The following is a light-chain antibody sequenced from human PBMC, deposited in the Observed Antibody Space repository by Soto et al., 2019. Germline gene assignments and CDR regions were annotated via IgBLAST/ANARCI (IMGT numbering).Light chain of an antibody. V-gene: IGKV1-39*01. Sequence: DIQMTQSPSSLSASVGDRVTITCRASQTISTSLNWYQHKPGKAPKVLIFGASGLQSGVPSRFSGSGSGTDFTLTISSLQPEDFATYYCQQSYSAPLTFGGGT. CDR2: GAS. CDR3: QQSYSAPLT. J-gene: IGKJ4*01. CDR1: QTISTS.